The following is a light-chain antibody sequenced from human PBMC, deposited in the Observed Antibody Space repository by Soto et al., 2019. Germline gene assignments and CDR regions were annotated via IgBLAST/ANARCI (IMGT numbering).Light chain of an antibody. J-gene: IGKJ4*01. Sequence: IVLTQSPGTLSVSPGERATLSCRASESVRDNYLAWYQQRSGQAPRLVIYGASSRASAVPDRFSGSGSGADFTLTIRRLEPEDSAVYYCQQYASSPLTFGGGTKVDIK. V-gene: IGKV3-20*01. CDR2: GAS. CDR3: QQYASSPLT. CDR1: ESVRDNY.